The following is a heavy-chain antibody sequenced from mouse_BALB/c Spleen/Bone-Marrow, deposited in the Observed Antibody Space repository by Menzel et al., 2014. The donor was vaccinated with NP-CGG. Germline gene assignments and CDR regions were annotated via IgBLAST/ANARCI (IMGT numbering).Heavy chain of an antibody. CDR2: IDPANGNT. D-gene: IGHD2-14*01. Sequence: VQLQQSGAELVKPGASVKLSCTASGFNIKDTYMHWVKQRPEQGLEWIGRIDPANGNTKYDPKFQGEAAITADTSSNTAYLQHSSLTSEDTAVYYCASYRYGWYFDVWGAGTTGTVSS. CDR3: ASYRYGWYFDV. CDR1: GFNIKDTY. V-gene: IGHV14-3*02. J-gene: IGHJ1*01.